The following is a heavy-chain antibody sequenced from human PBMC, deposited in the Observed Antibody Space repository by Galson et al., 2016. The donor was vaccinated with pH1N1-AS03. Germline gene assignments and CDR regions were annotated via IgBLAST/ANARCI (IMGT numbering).Heavy chain of an antibody. CDR2: IHDDGVGK. D-gene: IGHD3/OR15-3a*01. Sequence: SLRLSCAASGFSFSNFAVTWVRQAPGKGLEWVSLIHDDGVGKYYADSMKGRFTISRDNSKNTLFLQMNSLRDEDTAVYYCAKARGLVPPKYFFDYWGQGTLVTVSS. CDR1: GFSFSNFA. J-gene: IGHJ4*02. V-gene: IGHV3-23*01. CDR3: AKARGLVPPKYFFDY.